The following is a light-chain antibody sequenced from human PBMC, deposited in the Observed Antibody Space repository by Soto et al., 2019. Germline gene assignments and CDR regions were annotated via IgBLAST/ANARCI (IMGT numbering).Light chain of an antibody. J-gene: IGKJ4*01. CDR2: AAS. Sequence: IQMTQSPSFLPASIGDTVTITCRASQNINLYVNWYQQKSGKAPRLLIYAASTLESGVPSRFSGSGSGTDFTLTISSLQPEDFATYYCQQSYITLSLNFGGGTKIEIK. V-gene: IGKV1-39*01. CDR3: QQSYITLSLN. CDR1: QNINLY.